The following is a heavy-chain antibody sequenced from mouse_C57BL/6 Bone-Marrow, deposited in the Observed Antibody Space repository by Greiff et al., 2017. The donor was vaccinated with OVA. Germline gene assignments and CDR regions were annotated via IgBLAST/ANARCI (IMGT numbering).Heavy chain of an antibody. J-gene: IGHJ4*01. V-gene: IGHV5-15*04. D-gene: IGHD2-1*01. CDR1: GFTFSDYG. CDR3: ARRGNPYAMDY. Sequence: EVKVEESGGGLVQPGGSLKLSCAASGFTFSDYGMAWVRQAPRKGPEWVAFISNLAYSIYYADTVTGRLTISRENAKNTLYLEMSSLRSEDTAMYYCARRGNPYAMDYWGQGTSVTVSS. CDR2: ISNLAYSI.